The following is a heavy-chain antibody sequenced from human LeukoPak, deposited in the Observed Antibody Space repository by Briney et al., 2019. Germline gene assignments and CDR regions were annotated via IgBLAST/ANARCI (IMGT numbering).Heavy chain of an antibody. Sequence: SETLSLTCAVYGGSFSGYYWSWIRQPPGKGREWGGEINHSGSTNYNPSLKRRVTTSVDTSKNQFSLKLSSVTAAATAVYYCARAGGSSSFLPWGQGTLVTVSP. CDR3: ARAGGSSSFLP. CDR2: INHSGST. J-gene: IGHJ5*02. CDR1: GGSFSGYY. V-gene: IGHV4-34*01. D-gene: IGHD3-16*01.